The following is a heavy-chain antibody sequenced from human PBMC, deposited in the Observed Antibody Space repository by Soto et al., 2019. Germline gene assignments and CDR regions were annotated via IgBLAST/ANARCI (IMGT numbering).Heavy chain of an antibody. CDR3: AKDLLSGFGVVIMIYFDY. CDR1: GFTFSSYA. V-gene: IGHV3-23*01. CDR2: ISGSGGST. J-gene: IGHJ4*02. Sequence: GGSLRLSCAASGFTFSSYAMSWVRQAPGKGLEWVSAISGSGGSTYYADSVKGRFTISRANSKNTLYLQMNSLRAEDTAVYYCAKDLLSGFGVVIMIYFDYWGQGTLVTVSS. D-gene: IGHD3-3*01.